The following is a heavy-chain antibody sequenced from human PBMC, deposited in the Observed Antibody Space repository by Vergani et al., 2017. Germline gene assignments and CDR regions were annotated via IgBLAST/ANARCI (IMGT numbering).Heavy chain of an antibody. Sequence: EVQLLQSEGDVVQPRGSLRLSCVASGFTFSSHAMSWVRQGHGQGLEWFSSIKNTGDSTYYADSVKGRFTISRDNSKNTLYMQMNSLRVEDTAVYYCGRGSHNYNWGQGTLVTVSS. D-gene: IGHD5-24*01. CDR1: GFTFSSHA. CDR2: IKNTGDST. CDR3: GRGSHNYN. V-gene: IGHV3-23*01. J-gene: IGHJ4*02.